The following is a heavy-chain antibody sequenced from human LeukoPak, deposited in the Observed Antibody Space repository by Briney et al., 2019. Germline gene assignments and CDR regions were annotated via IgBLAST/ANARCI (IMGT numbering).Heavy chain of an antibody. CDR1: GGSISGYY. CDR2: IYTSGST. Sequence: SETLSLTCTVSGGSISGYYWSWIRQPAGKGLEWIGRIYTSGSTNYNPSLKSRVTMSVDTSKNQFSLKLSSVTAADTAVYYCARVGRGYGSGSYSLDYWGQGTLVTVSS. D-gene: IGHD3-10*01. J-gene: IGHJ4*02. V-gene: IGHV4-4*07. CDR3: ARVGRGYGSGSYSLDY.